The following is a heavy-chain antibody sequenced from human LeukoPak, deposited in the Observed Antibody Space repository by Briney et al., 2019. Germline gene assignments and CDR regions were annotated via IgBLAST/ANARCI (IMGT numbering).Heavy chain of an antibody. CDR2: IYYSGST. Sequence: SETLSLTCTVSGGSISSYYWSWIRQPPGKGLEWIGYIYYSGSTNYNPSLKSRVTISVDTSKNQFSLKLSSVTAADTAVYYWAREGAYGDYAIDYWGQGTLVTVSS. J-gene: IGHJ4*02. D-gene: IGHD4-17*01. CDR3: AREGAYGDYAIDY. V-gene: IGHV4-59*01. CDR1: GGSISSYY.